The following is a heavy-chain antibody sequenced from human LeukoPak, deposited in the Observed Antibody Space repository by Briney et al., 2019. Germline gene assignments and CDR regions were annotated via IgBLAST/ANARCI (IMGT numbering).Heavy chain of an antibody. CDR2: INHSGST. Sequence: SETLSLTCAVYGGSFSGYYWSWIRQPPGKGLEWIGEINHSGSTNYNPSLKSRDTISVDTSKNQFSLKLSSVTAADTAVYYCARDGLRYFDWSRRNNWFDPWGQGTLVTVSS. CDR1: GGSFSGYY. J-gene: IGHJ5*02. V-gene: IGHV4-34*01. CDR3: ARDGLRYFDWSRRNNWFDP. D-gene: IGHD3-9*01.